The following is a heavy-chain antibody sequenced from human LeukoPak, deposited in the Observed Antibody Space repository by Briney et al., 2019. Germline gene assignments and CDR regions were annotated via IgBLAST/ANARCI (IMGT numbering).Heavy chain of an antibody. D-gene: IGHD1-1*01. J-gene: IGHJ4*02. Sequence: GGSLRLSCVVSRFTFSSYYMTWVRQAPGKGLEWVASIKEDGSKKYYADSVKGRFTISRDNAKNSVFLQMSSLRAEDTALYYCGQQRLSYWGLGTLVTVSS. V-gene: IGHV3-7*01. CDR2: IKEDGSKK. CDR3: GQQRLSY. CDR1: RFTFSSYY.